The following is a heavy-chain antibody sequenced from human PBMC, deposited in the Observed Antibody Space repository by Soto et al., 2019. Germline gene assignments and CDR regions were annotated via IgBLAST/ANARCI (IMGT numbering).Heavy chain of an antibody. CDR1: GYSISSGYY. CDR2: IYHSGST. J-gene: IGHJ6*02. Sequence: SETLSLTCAVSGYSISSGYYWGWIRQPPGKGLEWIGSIYHSGSTYYNPSLKSRVTISVDTSKNQFSLKLSFVTAADTAVYYCAGGLYCGGDCYSFYYYYGMDVWGQGTPVTVSS. CDR3: AGGLYCGGDCYSFYYYYGMDV. D-gene: IGHD2-21*02. V-gene: IGHV4-38-2*01.